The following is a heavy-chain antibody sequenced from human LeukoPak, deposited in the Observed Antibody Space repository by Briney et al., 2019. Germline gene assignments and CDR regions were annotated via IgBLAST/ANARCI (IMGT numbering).Heavy chain of an antibody. CDR3: ARDPAGIVGATTDDFDY. CDR1: GFTFSSYG. V-gene: IGHV3-33*01. Sequence: GRSLRLSCAASGFTFSSYGMHWVRQAPGKGLEWVAVIWYDGSNKYHADSVKGRFTISRDNSKNTLYLQMNSLRAEDTAVYYCARDPAGIVGATTDDFDYWGQGTLVTVST. D-gene: IGHD1-26*01. CDR2: IWYDGSNK. J-gene: IGHJ4*02.